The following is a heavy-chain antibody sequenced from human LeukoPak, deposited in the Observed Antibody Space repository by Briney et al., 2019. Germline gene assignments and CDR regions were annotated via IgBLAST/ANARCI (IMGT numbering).Heavy chain of an antibody. Sequence: GGSLRLSCAASGFIVSRNYMGWVRQAPGKGLEWFSALSSKYETYYADSVKGRFTISRDNSENTPYLQMNALRAEDTALYYCYGIHLGDSFDIWGRGTMVIVFS. V-gene: IGHV3-53*01. CDR3: YGIHLGDSFDI. D-gene: IGHD3-16*01. CDR1: GFIVSRNY. J-gene: IGHJ3*02. CDR2: LSSKYET.